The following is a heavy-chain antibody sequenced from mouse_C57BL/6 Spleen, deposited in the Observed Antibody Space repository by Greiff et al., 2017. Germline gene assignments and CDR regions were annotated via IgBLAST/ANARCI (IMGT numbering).Heavy chain of an antibody. CDR3: ARRDYYGSSYDYAMDY. CDR2: IYPRSGNT. CDR1: GYTFTSYG. J-gene: IGHJ4*01. V-gene: IGHV1-81*01. D-gene: IGHD1-1*01. Sequence: QVQLQQSGAELARPGASVKLSCKASGYTFTSYGISWVKQRTGQGLEWIGEIYPRSGNTYYNEKFKGKATLTADKSSSTAYMELLSLTSEDSAVYFCARRDYYGSSYDYAMDYWGQGTSVTVSS.